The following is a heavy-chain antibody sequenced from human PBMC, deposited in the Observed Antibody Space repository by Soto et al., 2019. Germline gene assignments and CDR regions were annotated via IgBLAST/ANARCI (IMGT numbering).Heavy chain of an antibody. CDR1: GFTFGDYA. V-gene: IGHV3-49*03. CDR2: IRSKAYGGTT. CDR3: TIPPQLPTLKDAFDI. J-gene: IGHJ3*02. Sequence: GGSLRLSCTASGFTFGDYAMSWFRQAPGKGLEWVGFIRSKAYGGTTEYAASVKGRFTISRDDSKSIAYLQMNSLKTEDTAVYYCTIPPQLPTLKDAFDIWGQGTMVTVSS. D-gene: IGHD1-1*01.